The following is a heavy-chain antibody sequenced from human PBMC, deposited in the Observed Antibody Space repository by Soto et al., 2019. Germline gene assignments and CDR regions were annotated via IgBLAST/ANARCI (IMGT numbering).Heavy chain of an antibody. D-gene: IGHD3-22*01. CDR3: ARAEYDSSGYYYGGADAFDI. V-gene: IGHV3-48*02. CDR1: GFTFSSYS. CDR2: ISSSSSTI. J-gene: IGHJ3*02. Sequence: GSLRLSCAASGFTFSSYSMNWVRQAPGKGLEWVSYISSSSSTIYYADSVKGRFTISRDNAKNSLYLQMNSLRDEDTAVYYCARAEYDSSGYYYGGADAFDIWGQGTMVTVSS.